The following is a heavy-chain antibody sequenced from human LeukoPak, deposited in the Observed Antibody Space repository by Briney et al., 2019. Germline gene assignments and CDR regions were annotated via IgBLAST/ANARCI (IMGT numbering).Heavy chain of an antibody. CDR3: AKERVVTKFFYYYGMDV. D-gene: IGHD2-21*02. J-gene: IGHJ6*02. Sequence: GGSLRLSCAASGFTFSAYGFHRVRQAPGKGLEWVAVLSYDGSNQYYAESVKGRFTISRDNSKNTLFLQMNSLRAEDTAVYYCAKERVVTKFFYYYGMDVWGQGTTVTVSS. CDR1: GFTFSAYG. V-gene: IGHV3-30*18. CDR2: LSYDGSNQ.